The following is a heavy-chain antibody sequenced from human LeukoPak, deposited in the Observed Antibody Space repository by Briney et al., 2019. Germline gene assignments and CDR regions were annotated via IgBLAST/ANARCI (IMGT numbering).Heavy chain of an antibody. CDR1: GFTFSSYA. CDR3: AKIEKQELVSNWFDP. J-gene: IGHJ5*02. D-gene: IGHD6-13*01. Sequence: GGSLKLSCAASGFTFSSYAMSWVRQAPGKGLEWVSAISGSGGSTYYADSVKGRFTISRDNSKNTLYLQMNSLRAEDTAVYYCAKIEKQELVSNWFDPWGQGPLVTVS. V-gene: IGHV3-23*01. CDR2: ISGSGGST.